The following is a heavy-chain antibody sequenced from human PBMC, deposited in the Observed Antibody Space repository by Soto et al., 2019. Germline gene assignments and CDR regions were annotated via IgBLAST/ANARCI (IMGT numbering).Heavy chain of an antibody. CDR3: ASLGYSYGSDAFDI. CDR1: GFTFSSYG. Sequence: QVQLVESGGGVVQPGRSLRLSCAASGFTFSSYGMHWVRQAPGKGLEWGAVIWYDGSNKYYADSVKGRFTISRDNSKNTLYLQMNSLRAEDTAVYYCASLGYSYGSDAFDIWGQGTMVTVSS. D-gene: IGHD5-18*01. J-gene: IGHJ3*02. V-gene: IGHV3-33*01. CDR2: IWYDGSNK.